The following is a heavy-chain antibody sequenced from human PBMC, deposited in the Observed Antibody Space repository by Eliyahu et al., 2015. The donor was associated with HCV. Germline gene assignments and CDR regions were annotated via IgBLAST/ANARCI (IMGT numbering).Heavy chain of an antibody. CDR1: GFTFXDXW. V-gene: IGHV3-7*01. CDR2: INKDGTGK. Sequence: EVQLVESGGGLVQPGGSLXLSCXVXGFTFXDXWMSWVRQAPGKGLEWVADINKDGTGKYYVDSVKGRFTASRDNAKNSLYLQMNSLRIDDTAVYFCARDPAFGALDYWGQGALVIVSS. D-gene: IGHD3-10*01. CDR3: ARDPAFGALDY. J-gene: IGHJ4*02.